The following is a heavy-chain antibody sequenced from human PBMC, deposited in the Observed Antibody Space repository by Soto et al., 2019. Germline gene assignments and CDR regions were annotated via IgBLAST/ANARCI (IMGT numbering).Heavy chain of an antibody. D-gene: IGHD3-3*02. CDR2: ISSYNGKT. J-gene: IGHJ6*02. CDR3: ARDLSWFYISGSWHVNEVNFGLDV. V-gene: IGHV1-18*01. Sequence: ASVQVSCKASGYTFTSYAFSWVRQAPGQGLEWMGWISSYNGKTVYAQSFQGRVTMTTDTSTSTAYMELRSLRSDDTAVYYCARDLSWFYISGSWHVNEVNFGLDVWGQGTTVTVSS. CDR1: GYTFTSYA.